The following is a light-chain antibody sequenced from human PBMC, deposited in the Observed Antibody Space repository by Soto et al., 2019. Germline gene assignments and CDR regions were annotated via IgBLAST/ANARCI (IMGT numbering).Light chain of an antibody. CDR2: GAS. CDR1: QSVGSSH. V-gene: IGKV3-20*01. CDR3: QQYGSAPWT. J-gene: IGKJ1*01. Sequence: EIVLTQSPGTLSLSPGERATLSCRASQSVGSSHLAWYQQKPGQAPRLLIYGASSRATGIPDRFSGSGSGTDFTLTISRLEPEDFAAYYCQQYGSAPWTFGQGTKVDIK.